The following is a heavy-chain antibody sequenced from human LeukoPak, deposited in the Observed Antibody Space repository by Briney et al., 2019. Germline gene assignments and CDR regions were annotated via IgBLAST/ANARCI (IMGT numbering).Heavy chain of an antibody. V-gene: IGHV3-23*01. J-gene: IGHJ5*02. Sequence: GGSLRLSCAASGFTFSTYAMTWVRQAPGKGLQWVSGISGSGASTYYADSVKGRFTISGYNSKNSLYLQMNSLRAEDTAVYHCAKGASSGWLLYWFDPWGQGTLVTVSS. CDR2: ISGSGAST. D-gene: IGHD6-19*01. CDR1: GFTFSTYA. CDR3: AKGASSGWLLYWFDP.